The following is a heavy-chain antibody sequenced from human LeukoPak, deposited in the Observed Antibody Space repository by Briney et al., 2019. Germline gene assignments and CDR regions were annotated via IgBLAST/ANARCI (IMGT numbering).Heavy chain of an antibody. CDR3: AKQLGYCSDGSCYFPY. J-gene: IGHJ4*02. CDR2: ISNNGGYT. V-gene: IGHV3-23*01. D-gene: IGHD2-15*01. Sequence: GGSLRLSCAASGFTFSSSAMSWVRQAPGKGLEWVSAISNNGGYTYYADSVQGRFTISRDNSKGTLCLQMNSLKAEDTAVYYCAKQLGYCSDGSCYFPYWGQGTLVTVSS. CDR1: GFTFSSSA.